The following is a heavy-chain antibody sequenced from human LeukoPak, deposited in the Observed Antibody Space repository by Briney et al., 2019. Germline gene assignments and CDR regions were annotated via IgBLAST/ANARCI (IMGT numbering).Heavy chain of an antibody. Sequence: GGSLRLSCAASGFTFDDYAMHWVRQAPGKGLEWVSGISWNSGSIAYADSVKGRFTISRDNAKNSLYLQMNSLRPEDTALYYCAKGSNYDSSGSIDYWGQGTLVTVSS. CDR2: ISWNSGSI. J-gene: IGHJ4*02. D-gene: IGHD3-22*01. V-gene: IGHV3-9*01. CDR3: AKGSNYDSSGSIDY. CDR1: GFTFDDYA.